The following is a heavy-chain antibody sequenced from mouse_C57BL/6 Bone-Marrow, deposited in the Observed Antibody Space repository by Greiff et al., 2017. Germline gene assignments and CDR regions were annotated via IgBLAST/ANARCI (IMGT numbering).Heavy chain of an antibody. Sequence: QVQLQQPGAELVKPGASVKMSCKASGYTFTSYWITWVKQRPGQGLEWIGDIYPGRGSTNYNEKFKSKATLTVYTSSSPAYMRLISLTSEDSAVYYCARITTVPLYAMDYWGQGTSVTVSS. J-gene: IGHJ4*01. CDR3: ARITTVPLYAMDY. D-gene: IGHD1-1*01. CDR2: IYPGRGST. V-gene: IGHV1-55*01. CDR1: GYTFTSYW.